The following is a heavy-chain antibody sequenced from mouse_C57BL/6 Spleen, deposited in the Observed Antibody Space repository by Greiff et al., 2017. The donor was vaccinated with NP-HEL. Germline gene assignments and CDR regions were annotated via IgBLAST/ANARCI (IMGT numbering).Heavy chain of an antibody. Sequence: VQLQQSGAELVRPGASVTLSCKASGYTFTDYEMHWVKQTPVHGLEWIGAIDPETGGTAYNQKFKGKAILTADKSSSTAYMELRSLTSEDSAVYYCTTNWAWFAYWAKGLWSLSLQ. CDR1: GYTFTDYE. CDR2: IDPETGGT. D-gene: IGHD4-1*01. V-gene: IGHV1-15*01. J-gene: IGHJ3*01. CDR3: TTNWAWFAY.